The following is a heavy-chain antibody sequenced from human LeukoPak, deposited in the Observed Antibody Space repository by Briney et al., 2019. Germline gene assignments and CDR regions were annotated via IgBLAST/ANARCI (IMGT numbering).Heavy chain of an antibody. CDR1: GGSISGSDYY. J-gene: IGHJ3*02. CDR2: IYYSGST. D-gene: IGHD5-12*01. CDR3: ARDRPGTGWLRFRGAFDI. V-gene: IGHV4-39*07. Sequence: SETLSLTCTVSGGSISGSDYYWGWIRQPPGKGLEWIGSIYYSGSTYYPSLKSRVTISVDTSKNQFSLKLSSVTAADTAVYYCARDRPGTGWLRFRGAFDIWGQGTMVTVSS.